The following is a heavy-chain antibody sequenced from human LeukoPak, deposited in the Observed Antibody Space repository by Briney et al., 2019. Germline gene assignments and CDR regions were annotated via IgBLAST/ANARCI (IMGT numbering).Heavy chain of an antibody. CDR1: GFNFDDYT. Sequence: PGGSLRLSCAASGFNFDDYTMHWVRQIPGKSLEWASLINWDGGSTFYADSVKGRFTISRDTRTNFLYLQMISLRTEDTALYYCAKDLGKVIAAAGTSGFDSWGRGTLVTVPS. CDR3: AKDLGKVIAAAGTSGFDS. V-gene: IGHV3-43*01. CDR2: INWDGGST. J-gene: IGHJ4*01. D-gene: IGHD6-13*01.